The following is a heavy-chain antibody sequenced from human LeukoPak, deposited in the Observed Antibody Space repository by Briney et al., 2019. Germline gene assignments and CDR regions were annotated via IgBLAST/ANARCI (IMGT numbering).Heavy chain of an antibody. CDR2: IKQGGSEK. Sequence: PGGSLRLSCAASGFTFSSYWVSWVRQAPGKGLEWVANIKQGGSEKYYVDSVKGRFTISRDNAKTSVELQMNSLRAEDTAVYYCSKGKSTVLTPGVDYWGQGTLVTVSS. V-gene: IGHV3-7*01. CDR3: SKGKSTVLTPGVDY. D-gene: IGHD4-23*01. CDR1: GFTFSSYW. J-gene: IGHJ4*02.